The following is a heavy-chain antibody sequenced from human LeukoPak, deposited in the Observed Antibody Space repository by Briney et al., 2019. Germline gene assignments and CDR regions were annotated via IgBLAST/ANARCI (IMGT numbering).Heavy chain of an antibody. V-gene: IGHV3-7*01. Sequence: PGGSLRLSCAASGFSLSGDWMSWVRQAPGRGLEWVANIGKDGSWIHYADSVKGRFTISRDNAKNSLYLQMNSLRADDTAIYYCARDLDFYATDYWGQGTLVTVSS. CDR1: GFSLSGDW. CDR3: ARDLDFYATDY. D-gene: IGHD2/OR15-2a*01. J-gene: IGHJ4*02. CDR2: IGKDGSWI.